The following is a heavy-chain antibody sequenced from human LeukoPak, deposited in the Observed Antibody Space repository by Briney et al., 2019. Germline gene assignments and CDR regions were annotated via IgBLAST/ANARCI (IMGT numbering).Heavy chain of an antibody. CDR2: INYSGSTM. CDR1: GFTFSDYY. D-gene: IGHD1-26*01. Sequence: GGSLRLSWAASGFTFSDYYMSWIRQAPGKGLEWVSYINYSGSTMYYADSVKGRFTISRDNAKNSLYLQMNSLRVEDTAVYYCARRGELLRDNWLDPWGQGALVTVSS. J-gene: IGHJ5*02. V-gene: IGHV3-11*04. CDR3: ARRGELLRDNWLDP.